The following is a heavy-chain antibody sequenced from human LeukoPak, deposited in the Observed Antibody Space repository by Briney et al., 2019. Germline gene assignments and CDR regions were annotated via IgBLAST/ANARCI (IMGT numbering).Heavy chain of an antibody. J-gene: IGHJ3*02. CDR2: IYYSGST. CDR1: GGSISSGDYY. V-gene: IGHV4-30-4*01. D-gene: IGHD1-26*01. Sequence: PSQTLSLTCTVSGGSISSGDYYWSWIRQPPGKGLEWIGYIYYSGSTYYNPSLKSRVTISVDTSKNQFSLKLSSVTAADTAVYYCARTVGATYDAFDIWGQGTMVTVSS. CDR3: ARTVGATYDAFDI.